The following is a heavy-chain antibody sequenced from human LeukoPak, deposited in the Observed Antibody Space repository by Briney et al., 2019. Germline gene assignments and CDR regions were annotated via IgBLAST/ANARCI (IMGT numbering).Heavy chain of an antibody. D-gene: IGHD3-16*01. V-gene: IGHV4-4*07. J-gene: IGHJ3*02. CDR1: GGSISGYY. CDR3: AIGHVVGPWFKYDYFEI. CDR2: IYTSGST. Sequence: SETLSLTCTVSGGSISGYYWSWIRQPAGKGLEWIGRIYTSGSTNYNPSLKSRVTISVETSKNKFSLKLSSVTAAATAVYYCAIGHVVGPWFKYDYFEIWGQGTMVTVSS.